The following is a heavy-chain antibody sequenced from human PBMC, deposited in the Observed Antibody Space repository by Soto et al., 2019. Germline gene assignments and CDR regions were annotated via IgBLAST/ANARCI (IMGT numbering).Heavy chain of an antibody. D-gene: IGHD6-13*01. V-gene: IGHV2-5*02. CDR3: ANTGIAAVGFDS. CDR1: GFSLRTSAVG. Sequence: SGPTLVNPTQTLTLTCTFSGFSLRTSAVGVGWLRQPPGKALEWLALIYWDDDKRYSPSLKSRLTITKDTSKNQVVLTMTNMDPVDTATYYCANTGIAAVGFDSWGQGTLVTV. J-gene: IGHJ4*02. CDR2: IYWDDDK.